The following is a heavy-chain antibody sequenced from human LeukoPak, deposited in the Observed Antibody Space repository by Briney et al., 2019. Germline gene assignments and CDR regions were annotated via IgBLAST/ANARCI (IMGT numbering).Heavy chain of an antibody. V-gene: IGHV4-39*01. Sequence: SETLSLTCTVSGGSISTSSYFWGWIRQPPGKGLEWIGTLHYSGSTYYNPSLKSRATISVDTSKNQFSLKLSSVTAADTAVYYCASTLRSYGSGSYFDYWGQGTLVTVSS. J-gene: IGHJ4*02. CDR3: ASTLRSYGSGSYFDY. CDR2: LHYSGST. D-gene: IGHD3-10*01. CDR1: GGSISTSSYF.